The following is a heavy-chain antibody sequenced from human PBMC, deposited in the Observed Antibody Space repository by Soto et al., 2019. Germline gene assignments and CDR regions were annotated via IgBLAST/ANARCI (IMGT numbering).Heavy chain of an antibody. D-gene: IGHD2-21*02. Sequence: EVQLLGSGGGLVQPGGSLRLSCAASGFTFSNYAMSWVRQAPGKGLEWVSAIFGSGDSTFYADSVQGRFTVSRDNPSNTLYLQMNSLRAEDTAVYYCAKGDGWGQGTLVTVCS. CDR1: GFTFSNYA. J-gene: IGHJ4*02. CDR2: IFGSGDST. CDR3: AKGDG. V-gene: IGHV3-23*01.